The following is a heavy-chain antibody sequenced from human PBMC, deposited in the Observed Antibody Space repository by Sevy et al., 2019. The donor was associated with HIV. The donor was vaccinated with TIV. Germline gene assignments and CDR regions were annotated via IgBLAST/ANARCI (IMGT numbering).Heavy chain of an antibody. Sequence: SETLSLTCTVSGVSVNNGDYYWTWIRQPPGKGLEWIGFAYYTGSTNYNPSLENRLTISVDTSKNQFSLRLNSVTAADTAVYYCVRGINLDVIPWGHWGQGILVTVSS. V-gene: IGHV4-61*08. J-gene: IGHJ4*02. CDR3: VRGINLDVIPWGH. CDR1: GVSVNNGDYY. D-gene: IGHD1-26*01. CDR2: AYYTGST.